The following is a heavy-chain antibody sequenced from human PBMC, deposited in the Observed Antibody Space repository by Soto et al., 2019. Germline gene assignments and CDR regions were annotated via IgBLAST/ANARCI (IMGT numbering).Heavy chain of an antibody. CDR2: IYSSGGT. D-gene: IGHD3-22*01. CDR3: VRDDGALAITH. Sequence: QVQLQESGPGLLRPSETLSLTCTVAGASITSGGHYWSWIRQYPGKGLEWIAYIYSSGGTYFNPSLKSRVTISADKSKNQFSLKLSSVSAADTAVYYCVRDDGALAITHWGQGTLVTVSS. J-gene: IGHJ4*02. CDR1: GASITSGGHY. V-gene: IGHV4-31*03.